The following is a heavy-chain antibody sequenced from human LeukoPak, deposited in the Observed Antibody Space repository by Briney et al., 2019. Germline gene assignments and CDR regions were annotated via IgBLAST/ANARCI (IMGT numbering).Heavy chain of an antibody. V-gene: IGHV3-21*01. CDR3: ARDYDYVWGSYRYFYYFDY. D-gene: IGHD3-16*02. Sequence: PGGSLRLSCAASGFTFSSYSMNWVRQAPGKGLEWVSSISSSSSYIYYADSVKGRFTISRGNAKNSLYLQMNSLRAEDTAVYYCARDYDYVWGSYRYFYYFDYWGQGTLVTVSS. CDR2: ISSSSSYI. CDR1: GFTFSSYS. J-gene: IGHJ4*02.